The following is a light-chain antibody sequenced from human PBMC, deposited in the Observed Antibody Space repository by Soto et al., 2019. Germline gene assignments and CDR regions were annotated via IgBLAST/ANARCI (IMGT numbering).Light chain of an antibody. CDR1: ISDIGGYGY. V-gene: IGLV2-14*01. Sequence: QSALTQPASVSGSPGQSITISCTGTISDIGGYGYVSWYQQHPGKAPKLIIYEVSNRPSGVSDRFSGSKSGKTASLTISGLQTEDEADYDCTSHANTGTDLIFGGGTKLTVL. CDR3: TSHANTGTDLI. J-gene: IGLJ2*01. CDR2: EVS.